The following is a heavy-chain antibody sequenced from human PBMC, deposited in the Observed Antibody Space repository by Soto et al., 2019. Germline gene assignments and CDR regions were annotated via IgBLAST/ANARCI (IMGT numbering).Heavy chain of an antibody. CDR2: IIPIFGTA. Sequence: SVKVSCKASGGTSSSYAISWVRQAPGQGLEWMGGIIPIFGTANYAQKFQGRVTITADKSTSSAYMELSSLRSEDTALYYFARASGRLYSSSSEVYYSGMDVWGQGTTVTVSS. CDR3: ARASGRLYSSSSEVYYSGMDV. V-gene: IGHV1-69*06. D-gene: IGHD6-6*01. J-gene: IGHJ6*02. CDR1: GGTSSSYA.